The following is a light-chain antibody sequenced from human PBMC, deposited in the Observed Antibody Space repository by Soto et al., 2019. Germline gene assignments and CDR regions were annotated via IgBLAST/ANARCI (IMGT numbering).Light chain of an antibody. J-gene: IGKJ1*01. CDR3: QQYDTAWT. CDR2: GAS. V-gene: IGKV3-20*01. CDR1: QSVSNNY. Sequence: IVLTQSPGTLSLSPMEIATLSFMASQSVSNNYLAWYQQKPGQAPRLLIYGASNRATGIPDRFSGSGSGTEFTLTISSLQTDDFATYYCQQYDTAWTFGQGTKVDIK.